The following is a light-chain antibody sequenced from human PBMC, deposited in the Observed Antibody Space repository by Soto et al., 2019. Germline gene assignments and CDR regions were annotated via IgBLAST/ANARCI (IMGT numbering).Light chain of an antibody. V-gene: IGKV1-39*01. CDR2: AAS. CDR1: QTISGY. CDR3: QQTYSRVRT. J-gene: IGKJ1*01. Sequence: DIQMTQSPSSLSASVGDRVTITCRASQTISGYLNWYQQKPGKAPKLLIYAASNLQGGVTSRFSGSGSGTDFTLTISSLQPEDFATYYCQQTYSRVRTFGQGTKVEIK.